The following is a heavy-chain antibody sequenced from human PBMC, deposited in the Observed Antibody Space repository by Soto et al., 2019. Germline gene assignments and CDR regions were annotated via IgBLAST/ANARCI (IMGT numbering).Heavy chain of an antibody. CDR2: INPSGGST. V-gene: IGHV1-46*01. J-gene: IGHJ4*02. CDR3: ARQIYSYGRFDY. Sequence: QVQLVQSGAEVKKPGASVKVSCKASGYTFTSYYMHWVRQAPGQGLEWMGIINPSGGSTSYAQKFQGRVSMTRDTSTSTVYMELSSLRSEDTAVYYCARQIYSYGRFDYWGQGTLVTVSS. D-gene: IGHD5-18*01. CDR1: GYTFTSYY.